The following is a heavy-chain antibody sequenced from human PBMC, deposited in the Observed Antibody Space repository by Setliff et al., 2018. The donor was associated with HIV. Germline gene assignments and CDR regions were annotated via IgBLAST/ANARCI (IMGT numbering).Heavy chain of an antibody. D-gene: IGHD2-2*01. CDR2: IYYGGST. J-gene: IGHJ3*02. CDR1: GGSISSNNW. V-gene: IGHV4-28*06. Sequence: SETLSLTCTVSGGSISSNNWWGWIRQPPGKGLEWIGYIYYGGSTTYTPSLKSRVTMSVDTSKNQFSLKLSSVTALDTAVYFCARESSEVPAFLFDIWGQGNMVTVSS. CDR3: ARESSEVPAFLFDI.